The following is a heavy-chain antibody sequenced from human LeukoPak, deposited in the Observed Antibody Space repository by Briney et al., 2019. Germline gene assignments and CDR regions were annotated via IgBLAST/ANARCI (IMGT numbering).Heavy chain of an antibody. D-gene: IGHD3-22*01. CDR2: IYYSGST. J-gene: IGHJ4*02. CDR1: GGSISSYY. V-gene: IGHV4-59*01. Sequence: PSETLSLTCTVSGGSISSYYWCWIRQPPGKGLEWIGYIYYSGSTNYNPSLKSRVTISVDTSKYQFSLKLSSVTAADTAVYYCARAKGARITMIVVVDYFDYWGQGTLVTVSS. CDR3: ARAKGARITMIVVVDYFDY.